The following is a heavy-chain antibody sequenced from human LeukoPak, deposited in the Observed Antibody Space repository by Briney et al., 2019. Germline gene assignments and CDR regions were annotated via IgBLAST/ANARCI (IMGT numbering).Heavy chain of an antibody. CDR1: GGSISRYY. V-gene: IGHV4-59*01. Sequence: PSETLSLTCTVSGGSISRYYWSWIRQPPGKGLEWIGYIYYSGSTNYNPSLKSRVTISVDTSKNQFSLKLSSVTAADTAVYYCARVHFWSGHNWFDPWGQGALVTVSS. J-gene: IGHJ5*02. CDR3: ARVHFWSGHNWFDP. CDR2: IYYSGST. D-gene: IGHD3-3*02.